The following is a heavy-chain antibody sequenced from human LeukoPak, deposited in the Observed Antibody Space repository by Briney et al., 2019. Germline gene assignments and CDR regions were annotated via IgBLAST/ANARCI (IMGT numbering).Heavy chain of an antibody. D-gene: IGHD6-13*01. J-gene: IGHJ3*02. CDR2: INPTTGDT. CDR1: GYTFTSYY. CDR3: ARYGFSTVWQGGWHAFDI. Sequence: ASVKVSCKASGYTFTSYYMHWVRQAPGQGLEWMGIINPTTGDTTYAQKFQGRLTMTRDMSTSTVYMELSSLTSEDTAAFYCARYGFSTVWQGGWHAFDIWGQGTVVTVSS. V-gene: IGHV1-46*01.